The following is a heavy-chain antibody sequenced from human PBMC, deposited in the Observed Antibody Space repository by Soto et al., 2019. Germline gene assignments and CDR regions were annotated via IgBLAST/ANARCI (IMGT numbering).Heavy chain of an antibody. D-gene: IGHD3-22*01. CDR1: GGSISSYY. CDR2: IYYSGST. J-gene: IGHJ4*02. CDR3: ARADYYDSSGYFDF. Sequence: SETLSLTCTVSGGSISSYYWSWIRQPPGKGLEWIGYIYYSGSTNYNPSLKSRVTISVDTSKNQFSLKLSSVTAADTAVYYCARADYYDSSGYFDFWGQGTLVTVSS. V-gene: IGHV4-59*01.